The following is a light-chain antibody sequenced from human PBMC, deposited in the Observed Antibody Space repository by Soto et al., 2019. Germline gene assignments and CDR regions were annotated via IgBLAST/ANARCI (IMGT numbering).Light chain of an antibody. J-gene: IGLJ1*01. CDR2: SNN. CDR3: AAWDDSLNGAYV. V-gene: IGLV1-44*01. Sequence: QSVLAQPPSTSGTPGQSVTISCSGSRSNIGSNTVTWYQQLPGTAPKLLIYSNNQRPSGVPDRFSGSKSGTSASLAISGLQSEDEADYYCAAWDDSLNGAYVFGTGTKVTV. CDR1: RSNIGSNT.